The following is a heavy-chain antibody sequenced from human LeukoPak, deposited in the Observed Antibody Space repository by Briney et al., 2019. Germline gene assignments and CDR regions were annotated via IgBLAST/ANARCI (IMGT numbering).Heavy chain of an antibody. Sequence: GGSLRLSCAACGFAFSSYAMSWLRQAPGKGLEWVSTIHDDGGKSYYADPEKGRFTISRDNSRNTLNLQMDGLRAEDTALYYCARDWRSQGKDTSGSYFAPLDHWGQGTQVTVSS. CDR3: ARDWRSQGKDTSGSYFAPLDH. V-gene: IGHV3-23*01. CDR2: IHDDGGKS. J-gene: IGHJ4*02. CDR1: GFAFSSYA. D-gene: IGHD3-10*01.